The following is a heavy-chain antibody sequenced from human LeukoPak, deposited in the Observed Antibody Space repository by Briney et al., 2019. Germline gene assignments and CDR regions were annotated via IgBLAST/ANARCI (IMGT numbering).Heavy chain of an antibody. D-gene: IGHD3-22*01. V-gene: IGHV1-46*01. CDR3: ARGQLIRGYYYMDV. CDR2: INPSGGST. J-gene: IGHJ6*03. CDR1: GYTFTNYY. Sequence: GASVKVSCKASGYTFTNYYMNWVRQAPGQGLEWMGTINPSGGSTSYAQKFQGRVTMTRDMSTSTVYMELSSLRSDDTGVYFCARGQLIRGYYYMDVWDRGTTVTVSS.